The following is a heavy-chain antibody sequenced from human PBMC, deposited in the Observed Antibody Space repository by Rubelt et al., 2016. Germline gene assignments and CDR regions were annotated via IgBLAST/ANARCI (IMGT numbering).Heavy chain of an antibody. D-gene: IGHD3-3*01. J-gene: IGHJ4*02. V-gene: IGHV3-33*01. CDR1: GFTFSSYG. CDR3: ARDGSEWSREY. Sequence: PGRSLRLSCAASGFTFSSYGLHWVRQAPGKGLEWVAVIWYDGSDKFYADSVRGRFTISRDNSKNTLYLQMNSLRVEDTAVYYCARDGSEWSREYWGQGTLVTVSS. CDR2: IWYDGSDK.